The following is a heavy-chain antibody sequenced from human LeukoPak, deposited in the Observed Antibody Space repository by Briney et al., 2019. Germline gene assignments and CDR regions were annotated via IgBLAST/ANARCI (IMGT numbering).Heavy chain of an antibody. D-gene: IGHD1-26*01. J-gene: IGHJ5*02. CDR2: ISSSGSTI. Sequence: GGSLRLSCAASGFTFSDYYMSWIRQAPGKGLEWVSYISSSGSTIYYADSVKGRFTVSRDNSKNTLYLQMNSLRAEDTAVYYCAKLLGGSYYWFDPWGQGTLVTVSS. CDR3: AKLLGGSYYWFDP. CDR1: GFTFSDYY. V-gene: IGHV3-11*01.